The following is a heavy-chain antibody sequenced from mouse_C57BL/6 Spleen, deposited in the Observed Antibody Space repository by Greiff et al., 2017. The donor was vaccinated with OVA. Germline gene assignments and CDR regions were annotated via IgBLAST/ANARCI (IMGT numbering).Heavy chain of an antibody. V-gene: IGHV1-54*01. CDR3: ARNGVTSYFDY. D-gene: IGHD2-2*01. Sequence: QVHVKQSGAELVRPGTSVKVSCKASGYAFTNYLIEWVKQRPGQGLEWIGVINPGSGGTNYNEKFKGKATLTADKSSSTAYMQLSSLTSEDSAVYFCARNGVTSYFDYWGQGTTLTVAS. CDR2: INPGSGGT. CDR1: GYAFTNYL. J-gene: IGHJ2*01.